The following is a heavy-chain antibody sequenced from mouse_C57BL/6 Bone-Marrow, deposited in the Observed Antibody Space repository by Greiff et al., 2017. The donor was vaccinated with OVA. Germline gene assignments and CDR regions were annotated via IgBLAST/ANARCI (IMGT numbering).Heavy chain of an antibody. Sequence: DVQLVESGAELVRPGASVKLSCTASGFNITDYYMHWVKQRPEQGLEWIGRIDPEDGDTEYAPKFQGKATMTADTSSNTAYLQLSSLTSEDTAVYYCPIYDGSFAYWGQGTLVTVSA. D-gene: IGHD2-3*01. V-gene: IGHV14-1*01. CDR3: PIYDGSFAY. CDR2: IDPEDGDT. CDR1: GFNITDYY. J-gene: IGHJ3*01.